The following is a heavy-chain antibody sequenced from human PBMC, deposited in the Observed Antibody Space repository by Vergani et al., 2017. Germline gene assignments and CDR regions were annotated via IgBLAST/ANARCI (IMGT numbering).Heavy chain of an antibody. V-gene: IGHV1-24*01. CDR3: ATEESTSTWFDP. CDR2: FDPEDGET. D-gene: IGHD2-2*01. Sequence: QVQLVQSGAGVKKPGASVKVSCKVSGYTLTELSMHWVRQAPGKGLEWMGNFDPEDGETIYAQKFQGRVTMTEDTSTHTAYMELSSLRSEDTAVYYCATEESTSTWFDPWGQGTLVTVSS. CDR1: GYTLTELS. J-gene: IGHJ5*02.